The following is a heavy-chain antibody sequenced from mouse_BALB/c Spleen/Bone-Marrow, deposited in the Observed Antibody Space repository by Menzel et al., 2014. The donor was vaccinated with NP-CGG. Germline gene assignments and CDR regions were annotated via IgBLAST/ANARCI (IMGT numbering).Heavy chain of an antibody. J-gene: IGHJ2*01. V-gene: IGHV14-3*02. CDR2: IDPANGNT. CDR3: ARFPYDYGGGDY. D-gene: IGHD2-4*01. Sequence: EVQLQQSGAELVKPGASVKLSCTASGFNIKDTYMHWVKQRPEQGLEWIGRIDPANGNTKYDPKFQGKATITADTSSNTAYLQLSSLTSEDTAVYYCARFPYDYGGGDYWGQGTTLTDSS. CDR1: GFNIKDTY.